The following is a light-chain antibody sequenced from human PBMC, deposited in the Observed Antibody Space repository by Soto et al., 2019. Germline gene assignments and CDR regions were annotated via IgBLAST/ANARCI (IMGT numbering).Light chain of an antibody. CDR2: STS. Sequence: EIVLTQSPGTLSLSPGERATLSCRASQSVSSSYLAWYQQKPGQAPRLHIYSTSNRATGIPDRFRGSGSPTDFTLTINRLEPEDFAVYYCQQYGDSQTFGEGTKVDIK. J-gene: IGKJ1*01. CDR1: QSVSSSY. V-gene: IGKV3-20*01. CDR3: QQYGDSQT.